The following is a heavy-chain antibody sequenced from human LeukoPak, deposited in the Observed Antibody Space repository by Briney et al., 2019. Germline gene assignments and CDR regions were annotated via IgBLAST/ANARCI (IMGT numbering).Heavy chain of an antibody. CDR3: AKEKEYSSGWNDY. Sequence: PAGGSLRLSCAASGFTFSSYAMSWVRQAPGKGLEWVSAISGSGGSTYYADSVKGRFTITRDNSKNTLYLQMNSLRAEDMAVYYCAKEKEYSSGWNDYWGQGTLVTVSS. V-gene: IGHV3-23*01. J-gene: IGHJ4*02. D-gene: IGHD6-19*01. CDR1: GFTFSSYA. CDR2: ISGSGGST.